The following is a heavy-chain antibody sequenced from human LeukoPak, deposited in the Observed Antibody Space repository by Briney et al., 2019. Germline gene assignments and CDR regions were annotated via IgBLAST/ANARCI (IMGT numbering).Heavy chain of an antibody. J-gene: IGHJ4*02. CDR3: ARGAYSGNYYFEFDS. Sequence: PSETLSLTCTVSGGSISSYYWSWIRQPPGKGLEWIGYIYYSGSTNYNPSLKSRVTISVDTSKNQFSLKLSSVTAADTAVYYCARGAYSGNYYFEFDSWGQGTLVTVSS. V-gene: IGHV4-59*12. D-gene: IGHD1-26*01. CDR1: GGSISSYY. CDR2: IYYSGST.